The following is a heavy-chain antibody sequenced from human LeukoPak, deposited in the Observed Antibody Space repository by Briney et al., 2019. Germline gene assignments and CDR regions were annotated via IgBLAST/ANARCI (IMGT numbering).Heavy chain of an antibody. J-gene: IGHJ6*02. Sequence: PSETLSLTCTVSGGSISSSSYYWGWIRQPPGKGLEWIGSIYYSGSTYYNPSLKSRVTILVDTSKNQFSLKLSSVTAADTAVYYCARDRVAVAGYYYYGMDVWGQGTTVTVSS. CDR1: GGSISSSSYY. CDR2: IYYSGST. CDR3: ARDRVAVAGYYYYGMDV. D-gene: IGHD6-19*01. V-gene: IGHV4-39*07.